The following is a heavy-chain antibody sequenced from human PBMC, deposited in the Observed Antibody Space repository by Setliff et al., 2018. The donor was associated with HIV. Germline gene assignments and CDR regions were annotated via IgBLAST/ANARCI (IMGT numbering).Heavy chain of an antibody. Sequence: PSETLSLTCTVSGGSISSYYWSWIRQPPGKGLEWIGYIYTSGSTTYNPSLKSRVTISVDTSNNQFALKLSSVTAADTAVYYCARKVAARPGFDYWGQGTLVTVSS. CDR2: IYTSGST. CDR3: ARKVAARPGFDY. CDR1: GGSISSYY. D-gene: IGHD6-6*01. J-gene: IGHJ4*02. V-gene: IGHV4-4*08.